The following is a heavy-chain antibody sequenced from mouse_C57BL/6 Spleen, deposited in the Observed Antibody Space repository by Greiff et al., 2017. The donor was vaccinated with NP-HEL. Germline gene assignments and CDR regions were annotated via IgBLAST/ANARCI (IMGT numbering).Heavy chain of an antibody. CDR2: INPSNGGT. Sequence: QVQLQQPGTELVKPGASVKLSCKASGYTFTSYWMHWVKQRPGQGLEWIGNINPSNGGTNYNEKFKGKATLTVDKSSSTAYMQLSSLTSEDSAVXYCARVPFYGSRAMGAMDYWGQGTSLTVSS. J-gene: IGHJ4*01. V-gene: IGHV1-53*01. CDR1: GYTFTSYW. CDR3: ARVPFYGSRAMGAMDY. D-gene: IGHD1-1*01.